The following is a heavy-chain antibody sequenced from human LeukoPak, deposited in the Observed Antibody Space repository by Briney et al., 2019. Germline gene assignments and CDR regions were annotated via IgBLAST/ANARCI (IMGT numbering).Heavy chain of an antibody. CDR1: GFTFSSYW. Sequence: PGGSLRLSCAASGFTFSSYWMSWVRQAPGKGLEWVANIKQDGSEKYYVDSVKGRFTISRDNAKNSLYLQMNSLRAEDTAVYYCARGVRGVLWGYYFDYWGQGTLVTVSS. CDR2: IKQDGSEK. CDR3: ARGVRGVLWGYYFDY. V-gene: IGHV3-7*04. J-gene: IGHJ4*02. D-gene: IGHD3-10*01.